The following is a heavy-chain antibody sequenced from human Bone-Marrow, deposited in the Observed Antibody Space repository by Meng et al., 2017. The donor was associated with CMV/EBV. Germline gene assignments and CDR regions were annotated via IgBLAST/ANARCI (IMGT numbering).Heavy chain of an antibody. CDR3: AALGGQLGGFDY. Sequence: VSGGSVSSGRDYWSWMRQPPGKGLEWIGYIYYSGSSSYNPSVKSRVTISVDTSKNQFSLKLSSVTAADTAVYYCAALGGQLGGFDYWGQGTLVTVSS. D-gene: IGHD6-6*01. V-gene: IGHV4-61*01. CDR1: GGSVSSGRDY. CDR2: IYYSGSS. J-gene: IGHJ4*02.